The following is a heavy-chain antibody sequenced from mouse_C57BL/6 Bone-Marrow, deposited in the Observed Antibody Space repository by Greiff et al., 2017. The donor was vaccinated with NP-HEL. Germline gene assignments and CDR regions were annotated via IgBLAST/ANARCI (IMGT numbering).Heavy chain of an antibody. D-gene: IGHD2-1*01. Sequence: DVMLVESGGGLVQPGESLKLSCESNEYEFPSHDMSWVRKTPEKRLELVAAINSDGGSTYYPDTMERRFIISRDNTKKTLYLQMSSLRSEDTALYYCARHRGNYEGWYFDVWGTGTTVTVSS. CDR1: EYEFPSHD. V-gene: IGHV5-2*01. J-gene: IGHJ1*03. CDR2: INSDGGST. CDR3: ARHRGNYEGWYFDV.